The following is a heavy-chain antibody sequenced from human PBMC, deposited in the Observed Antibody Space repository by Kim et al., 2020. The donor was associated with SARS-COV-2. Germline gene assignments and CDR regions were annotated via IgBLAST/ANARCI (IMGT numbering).Heavy chain of an antibody. CDR3: ANGGSGLGGMNV. V-gene: IGHV6-1*01. CDR1: GDSVSSNNAA. J-gene: IGHJ6*02. Sequence: SQTLSLTCAISGDSVSSNNAAWNWIRQSPSRGREWLGRTYYRSKWFNDYALSVKSRITINPDTSKNHFSLQLSSVTPEDTAVYYCANGGSGLGGMNVWGQGTTVTVSS. D-gene: IGHD3-16*01. CDR2: TYYRSKWFN.